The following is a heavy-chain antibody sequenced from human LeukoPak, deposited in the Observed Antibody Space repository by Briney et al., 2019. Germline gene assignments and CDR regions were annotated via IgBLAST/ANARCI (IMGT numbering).Heavy chain of an antibody. CDR3: ARDPGSGYEEHFDY. J-gene: IGHJ4*02. V-gene: IGHV3-66*01. CDR1: GIIFSNYW. Sequence: GGSLRLSCAASGIIFSNYWMSWVRQAPGKGLEWVSVIYSGGSTYYADSVKGRFTISGDNAKDSLYLQMNSLRAEDTAVYYCARDPGSGYEEHFDYWGQGTLVTVSS. D-gene: IGHD5-12*01. CDR2: IYSGGST.